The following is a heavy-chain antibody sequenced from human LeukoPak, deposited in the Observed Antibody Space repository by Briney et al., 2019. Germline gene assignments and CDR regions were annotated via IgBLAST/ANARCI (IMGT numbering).Heavy chain of an antibody. CDR1: GFTFSSYA. Sequence: GSLRLSCAASGFTFSSYAMSWIRQPPGKGLEWIGEINHSGSTNYNPSLKSRVTISVDTSKNQFSLKLSSVTAADTAVYYCARKSSSSWFIVTFDYWGQGTLVTVSS. CDR2: INHSGST. V-gene: IGHV4-34*01. D-gene: IGHD6-13*01. CDR3: ARKSSSSWFIVTFDY. J-gene: IGHJ4*02.